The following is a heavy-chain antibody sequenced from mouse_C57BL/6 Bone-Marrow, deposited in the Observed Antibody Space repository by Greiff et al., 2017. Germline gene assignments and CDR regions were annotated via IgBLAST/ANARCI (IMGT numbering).Heavy chain of an antibody. CDR3: ARNGATVVAEYFDY. Sequence: QVQLQQPGAELVRPGSSVKLSCKASGYTFTSYWMHWVKQRPIQGLEWIGNIDPSDSETHYNQKFKDKATLTVDKSSSTAYMQLSSLTSEDSAVYYWARNGATVVAEYFDYWGQGTTLTVSS. D-gene: IGHD1-1*01. CDR2: IDPSDSET. CDR1: GYTFTSYW. J-gene: IGHJ2*01. V-gene: IGHV1-52*01.